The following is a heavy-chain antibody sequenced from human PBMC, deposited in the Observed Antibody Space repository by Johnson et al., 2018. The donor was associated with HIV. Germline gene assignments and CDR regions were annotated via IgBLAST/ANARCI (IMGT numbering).Heavy chain of an antibody. CDR1: GFTFSSYA. CDR3: ARAWRDGTTYRRAFDI. D-gene: IGHD1-7*01. Sequence: QVQLVESGGGLVQPGGSLRLSCAASGFTFSSYAMSWVRQAPGKGLEWVAVISYDGSNKYYADSVKGRFTISRDNSKNTLYLQMNSLRAEDTAVYNCARAWRDGTTYRRAFDIWGQGTMVTVSS. J-gene: IGHJ3*02. V-gene: IGHV3-30-3*01. CDR2: ISYDGSNK.